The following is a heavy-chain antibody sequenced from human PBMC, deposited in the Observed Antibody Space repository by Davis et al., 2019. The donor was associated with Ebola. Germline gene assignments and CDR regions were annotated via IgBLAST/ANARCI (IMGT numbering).Heavy chain of an antibody. Sequence: ASVKVSCKASGYIFTDYLVHWVRQAPGQGLEWMGWINPNSGGTKYAQKFQGRVTMTRDTSISTAYMELSRLRSDDTAVYYCARDQGYYDSSAFDPWGQGTLVTVSS. D-gene: IGHD3-22*01. J-gene: IGHJ5*02. CDR2: INPNSGGT. CDR1: GYIFTDYL. V-gene: IGHV1-2*02. CDR3: ARDQGYYDSSAFDP.